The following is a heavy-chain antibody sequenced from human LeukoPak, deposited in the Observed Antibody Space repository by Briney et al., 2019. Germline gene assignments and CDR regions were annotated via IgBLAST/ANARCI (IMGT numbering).Heavy chain of an antibody. J-gene: IGHJ3*02. Sequence: PSQSMSLTCTVSGGSPSSGGYYWSWLRQHPGMGLEWIGYIYYSGNTYYNPSLKCRGTISVDTSKNQFSLKVSSVTAADTAGYYCARDVPDSGYEQGVFDIWGQGTMVTVSS. V-gene: IGHV4-31*03. CDR3: ARDVPDSGYEQGVFDI. CDR2: IYYSGNT. CDR1: GGSPSSGGYY. D-gene: IGHD5-12*01.